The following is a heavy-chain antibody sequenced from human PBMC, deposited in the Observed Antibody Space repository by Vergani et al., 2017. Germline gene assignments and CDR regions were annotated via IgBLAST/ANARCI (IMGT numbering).Heavy chain of an antibody. CDR3: AGDIVVVPAAIGVHEDYYYYGMDV. V-gene: IGHV1-69*18. Sequence: QVQLVQSGAEVKKPGSSVKVSCKASGGTFSSYAISWVRQAPGQGLEWMGRIIPIFGTANYAQKFQGRVTITADESTSTAYMELSSLRSEDTAVYHCAGDIVVVPAAIGVHEDYYYYGMDVWGQGTTVTVSS. D-gene: IGHD2-2*01. J-gene: IGHJ6*02. CDR2: IIPIFGTA. CDR1: GGTFSSYA.